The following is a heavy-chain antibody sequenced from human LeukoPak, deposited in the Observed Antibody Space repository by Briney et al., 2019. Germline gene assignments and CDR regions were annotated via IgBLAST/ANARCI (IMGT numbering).Heavy chain of an antibody. D-gene: IGHD3-3*01. V-gene: IGHV4-59*12. J-gene: IGHJ5*02. CDR1: AGSISSDY. CDR2: VYNSGST. Sequence: SETLSFTCTVSAGSISSDYWSWLRQPPGLGLVWIGYVYNSGSTNYNPSLKSRATILVEASKNQFTLQLTSVAAAATAVYYSARARLSACWSANGGEKWIDLWGQGTLVTVSS. CDR3: ARARLSACWSANGGEKWIDL.